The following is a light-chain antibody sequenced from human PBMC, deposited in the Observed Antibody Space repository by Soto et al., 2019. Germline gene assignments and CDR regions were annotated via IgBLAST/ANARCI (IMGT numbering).Light chain of an antibody. Sequence: QSVLTQPASVSGSPGQSITISCTGTSSDVGSYNLVSWYQQHPGKAPKLMIYEGSKRPSGVSNRFSGSKSGNTASLTISGRQAEDEDDYYCCSYAGSSTFVFGTGTKLTVL. CDR3: CSYAGSSTFV. V-gene: IGLV2-23*03. CDR1: SSDVGSYNL. CDR2: EGS. J-gene: IGLJ1*01.